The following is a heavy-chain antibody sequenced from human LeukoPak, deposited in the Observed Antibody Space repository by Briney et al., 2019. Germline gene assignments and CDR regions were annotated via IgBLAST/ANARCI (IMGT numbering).Heavy chain of an antibody. V-gene: IGHV1-2*02. Sequence: GASMKVSCKASGYTCTGYYMHWVRQAPGQGLEWMGWINPNSGGTNYAQNFQGRVTMTRDTSISTAYMELSSLRSEDTAVYYCARAYYDILTGYPKPPFDYWGQGTLVTVSS. CDR2: INPNSGGT. CDR1: GYTCTGYY. D-gene: IGHD3-9*01. CDR3: ARAYYDILTGYPKPPFDY. J-gene: IGHJ4*02.